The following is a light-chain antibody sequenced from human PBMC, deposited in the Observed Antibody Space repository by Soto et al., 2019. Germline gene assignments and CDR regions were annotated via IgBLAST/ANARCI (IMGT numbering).Light chain of an antibody. J-gene: IGKJ5*01. CDR3: RQSTQLPPT. CDR2: EVS. V-gene: IGKV2D-29*02. CDR1: QSLLHITGETF. Sequence: DVVMTQTPLSLSVAPGQPASISCKASQSLLHITGETFLFWYLQKPGQSPQLLIYEVSTRVSGVPDRFSGSGSGTDFTLEISRVETDDVGIYYCRQSTQLPPTFGQGTRLEIK.